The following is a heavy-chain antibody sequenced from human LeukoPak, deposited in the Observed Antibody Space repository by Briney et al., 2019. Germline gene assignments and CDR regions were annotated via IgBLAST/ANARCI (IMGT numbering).Heavy chain of an antibody. D-gene: IGHD4-23*01. CDR3: ARGWLADSTVVTPYNY. CDR2: ITPMFGIA. J-gene: IGHJ4*02. CDR1: GGTFSSHE. Sequence: SVKVSCKASGGTFSSHEISWVRQAPGQGLEWMGGITPMFGIAKYAQKFQGRVTISAVESMSTVHMELSSLRSEDTAKYYCARGWLADSTVVTPYNYWGQGTVVTVSS. V-gene: IGHV1-69*13.